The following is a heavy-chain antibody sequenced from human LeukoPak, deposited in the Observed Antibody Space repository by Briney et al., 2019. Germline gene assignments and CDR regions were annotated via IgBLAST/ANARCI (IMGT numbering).Heavy chain of an antibody. CDR2: IYPGDSDT. J-gene: IGHJ4*02. CDR1: GYSFTSYW. Sequence: ESLKISCKGSGYSFTSYWIGWVRQMPGKGLEWMGIIYPGDSDTRYSPSFQGQVTISADKSISTAYLQWSSLKASDTAMDYCXXXXXXXXXYSPLWDYWGQGTLVTVSS. V-gene: IGHV5-51*01. D-gene: IGHD2-21*01. CDR3: XXXXXXXXXYSPLWDY.